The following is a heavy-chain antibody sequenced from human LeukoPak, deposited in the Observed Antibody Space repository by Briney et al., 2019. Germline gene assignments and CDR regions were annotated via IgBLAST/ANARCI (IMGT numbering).Heavy chain of an antibody. V-gene: IGHV4-59*01. CDR3: ARVGSYAFDI. Sequence: SETLSLTCTVSGGSISTYYWSWVRQPPGKGLEWIGYSDYNGGTHYNPSLKSRVTISVDTSKNQFSLKLGSVTAADTAVYYCARVGSYAFDIWGQGTMVTVSS. CDR2: SDYNGGT. J-gene: IGHJ3*02. CDR1: GGSISTYY.